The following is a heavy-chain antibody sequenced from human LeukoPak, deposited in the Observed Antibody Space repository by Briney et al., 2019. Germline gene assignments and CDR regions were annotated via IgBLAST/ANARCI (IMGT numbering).Heavy chain of an antibody. V-gene: IGHV1-69*05. J-gene: IGHJ6*03. CDR3: ARSPDMTQFEGDYYYYYMDV. CDR2: IIPIFGTA. Sequence: SVKVSCKASGGTFSSYAISWVRQAPGQGLEWMGGIIPIFGTANYAQKFQGRVTITTDESTSTAYMELSSLRSEDTAVYYCARSPDMTQFEGDYYYYYMDVWGKGTTVTVSS. CDR1: GGTFSSYA. D-gene: IGHD3-16*01.